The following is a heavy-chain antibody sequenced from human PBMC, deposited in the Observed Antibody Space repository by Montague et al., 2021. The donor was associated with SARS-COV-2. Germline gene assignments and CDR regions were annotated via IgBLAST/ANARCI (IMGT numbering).Heavy chain of an antibody. V-gene: IGHV4-61*02. CDR2: IYTSGST. J-gene: IGHJ3*02. CDR3: ARDLALYYGSGSYYNPIDPFVI. D-gene: IGHD3-10*01. CDR1: GGSISSGSYY. Sequence: TLSLTCTVSGGSISSGSYYWSWIRQPAGKGLEWIGRIYTSGSTNYNPSLKSRVTISVDTSKNQFSLKLSSVTAADTAVYYCARDLALYYGSGSYYNPIDPFVIWGQGTMVTVSS.